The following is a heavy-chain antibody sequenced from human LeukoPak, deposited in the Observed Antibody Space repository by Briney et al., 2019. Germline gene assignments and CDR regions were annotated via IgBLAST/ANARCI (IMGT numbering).Heavy chain of an antibody. J-gene: IGHJ4*02. CDR1: GFTFSSYA. Sequence: PGGSLRLSCAASGFTFSSYAMSWVRQAPGKGLEWVSAISGNGIKTYYADSVKGRFTISRDNSKNTLYLQMNSLRAEDTAVYYCASLYYGGNNFDYWGQGTLVTVSS. CDR2: ISGNGIKT. CDR3: ASLYYGGNNFDY. V-gene: IGHV3-23*01. D-gene: IGHD4-23*01.